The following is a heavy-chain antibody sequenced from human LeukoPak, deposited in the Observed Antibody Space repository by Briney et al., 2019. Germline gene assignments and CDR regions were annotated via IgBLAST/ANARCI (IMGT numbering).Heavy chain of an antibody. CDR2: IYHSGST. D-gene: IGHD5-24*01. J-gene: IGHJ3*02. Sequence: SGTLSLTCAVAGYSISSGYYWGWIRQPPGKGLEWIGSIYHSGSTYYNPSPKSRVTISVDTSKNQFSLKLSSVTAADTAVYYCARPKMATNDAFHIWVQGTMVTVSS. CDR3: ARPKMATNDAFHI. CDR1: GYSISSGYY. V-gene: IGHV4-38-2*01.